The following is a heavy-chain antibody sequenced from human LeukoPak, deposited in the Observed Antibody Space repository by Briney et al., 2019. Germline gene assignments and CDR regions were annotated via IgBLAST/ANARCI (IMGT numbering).Heavy chain of an antibody. CDR2: IYTSGST. J-gene: IGHJ5*02. D-gene: IGHD3-22*01. Sequence: SETLSLTCTVSGGFISSYYWSWIRQPAGKGLEWIGRIYTSGSTNYNPSLKSRVTMSVDTSKNQFSLKLSSVTAADTAVYYCARDHYYYDSSGYSNWFDPWGQGTLVTVSS. CDR3: ARDHYYYDSSGYSNWFDP. V-gene: IGHV4-4*07. CDR1: GGFISSYY.